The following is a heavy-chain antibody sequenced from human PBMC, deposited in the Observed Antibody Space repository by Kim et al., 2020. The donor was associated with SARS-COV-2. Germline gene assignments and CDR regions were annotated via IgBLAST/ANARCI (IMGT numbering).Heavy chain of an antibody. CDR3: ARFSRGMDV. J-gene: IGHJ6*02. CDR1: GYSFTTYW. Sequence: GESLKISCKGSGYSFTTYWIGWVRQMPGKGLEWMGVIWPGDSDTRYSPSFQGLVTISVDRSISTAYLQWNSLKTSDTAMYYCARFSRGMDVWGQGTTGNV. CDR2: IWPGDSDT. V-gene: IGHV5-51*01.